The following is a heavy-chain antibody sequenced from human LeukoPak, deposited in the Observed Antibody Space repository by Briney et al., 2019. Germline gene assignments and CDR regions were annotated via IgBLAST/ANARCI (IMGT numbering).Heavy chain of an antibody. CDR2: ISHSGST. V-gene: IGHV4-34*01. CDR1: GGSFSGYY. D-gene: IGHD3-10*01. CDR3: ARGTYYYGSGSAARYYYYGMDV. Sequence: ASETLSLTCAVYGGSFSGYYWSWIRQPPGKGLECIGEISHSGSTNYNPSLKSRVTISVDTSKNQFSLKLSSVTAADTAVYYCARGTYYYGSGSAARYYYYGMDVWGQGTTVTVSS. J-gene: IGHJ6*02.